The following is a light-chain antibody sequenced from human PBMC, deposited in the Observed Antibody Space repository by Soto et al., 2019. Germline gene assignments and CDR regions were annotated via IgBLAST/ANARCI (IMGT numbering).Light chain of an antibody. CDR2: LNNDGSH. CDR1: SGHSSYA. J-gene: IGLJ2*01. Sequence: QLVLTQSPSASASLGASVKLTCTLSSGHSSYAIAWHQKQPGKGPRYLMDLNNDGSHTKGDGIPDRFSGSSSGAERYLIISSLQSVDEADYYCQTWGTGFQVFGGGTKLTVL. CDR3: QTWGTGFQV. V-gene: IGLV4-69*01.